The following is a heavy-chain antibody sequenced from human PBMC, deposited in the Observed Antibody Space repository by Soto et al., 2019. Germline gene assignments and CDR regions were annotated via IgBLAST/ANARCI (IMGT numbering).Heavy chain of an antibody. Sequence: SETLSLTCTVSSDSISSYYWSWIRQPPGKRLEWIGYISYSGSTDYNPSLKSRVTISGDTSKNQFSLKVSSVTAADTAVYYCARGTSWQLPFDYWGQGTLVTVSS. V-gene: IGHV4-59*01. J-gene: IGHJ4*02. CDR3: ARGTSWQLPFDY. CDR1: SDSISSYY. CDR2: ISYSGST. D-gene: IGHD6-13*01.